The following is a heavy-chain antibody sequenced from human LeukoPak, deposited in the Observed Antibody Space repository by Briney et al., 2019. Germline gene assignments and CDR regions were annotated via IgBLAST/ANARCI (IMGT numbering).Heavy chain of an antibody. V-gene: IGHV3-13*01. D-gene: IGHD6-13*01. Sequence: GGSLRLSCAASGFTFSSYDMHWVRQAAGKGLEWVSAIGTAGATYYPGSVKGRFTISRENAKNSLYLQMNSLRAGNTAVYYCAKDLYSSSWYEHDAFDIWGQGTMVTVSS. CDR2: IGTAGAT. CDR3: AKDLYSSSWYEHDAFDI. CDR1: GFTFSSYD. J-gene: IGHJ3*02.